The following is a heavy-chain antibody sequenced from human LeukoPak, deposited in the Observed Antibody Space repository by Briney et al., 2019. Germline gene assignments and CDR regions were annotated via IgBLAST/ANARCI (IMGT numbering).Heavy chain of an antibody. Sequence: ASVKVSCKASAYTFTNYYMHWVGQAPGHGLEWMGIINASGGGTSYAQKFQGRVTMTRDTSTSTVYMELSSLRSEDTAIYYCARARHYRYSETYDSDYWGQGTLVTVSS. D-gene: IGHD1-26*01. J-gene: IGHJ4*02. V-gene: IGHV1-46*01. CDR1: AYTFTNYY. CDR2: INASGGGT. CDR3: ARARHYRYSETYDSDY.